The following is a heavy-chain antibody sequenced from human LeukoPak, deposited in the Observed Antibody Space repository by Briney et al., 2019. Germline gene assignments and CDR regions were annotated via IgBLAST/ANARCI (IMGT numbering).Heavy chain of an antibody. Sequence: SETLSLTCTVSGDSISSSGYYWGWIRQPPGKGLEWIGSIFYSGSTYYNPSLKSRVTISVDTSKNQFSLKLSSVTAADTAVYYCASLLDLAAAGGDPWGQGTLVTVSS. D-gene: IGHD6-13*01. V-gene: IGHV4-39*07. CDR3: ASLLDLAAAGGDP. CDR2: IFYSGST. J-gene: IGHJ5*02. CDR1: GDSISSSGYY.